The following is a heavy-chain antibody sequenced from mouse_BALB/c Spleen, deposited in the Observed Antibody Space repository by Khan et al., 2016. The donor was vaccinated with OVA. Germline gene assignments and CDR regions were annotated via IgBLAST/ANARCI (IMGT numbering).Heavy chain of an antibody. J-gene: IGHJ3*01. CDR3: PNWGNTFAWFAY. CDR1: GYTFTNYV. Sequence: VQLQQSGPELLKPGASVKISCKASGYTFTNYVMHWVKQKPGQGLEWIGYIYPFNDDSKYSEKFKGKATLTSDKSSNTAYMELSSLTSEDSAVYYCPNWGNTFAWFAYWGRGTLGTDAA. CDR2: IYPFNDDS. V-gene: IGHV1S136*01. D-gene: IGHD4-1*01.